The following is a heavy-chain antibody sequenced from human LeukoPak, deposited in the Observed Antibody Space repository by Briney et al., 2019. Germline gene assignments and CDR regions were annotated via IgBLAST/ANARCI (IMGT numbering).Heavy chain of an antibody. J-gene: IGHJ4*02. Sequence: GGSLRLSCAASGFTFSTFAMIWVRQPPGKGLEWVSSIFPSGDEIHYADSVRGRFTISRDNSKSTLSLQMNRLRAEDTAMYCCATYRQVLLPFESWGQGTLVTVSS. CDR2: IFPSGDEI. CDR3: ATYRQVLLPFES. V-gene: IGHV3-23*01. CDR1: GFTFSTFA. D-gene: IGHD2-8*02.